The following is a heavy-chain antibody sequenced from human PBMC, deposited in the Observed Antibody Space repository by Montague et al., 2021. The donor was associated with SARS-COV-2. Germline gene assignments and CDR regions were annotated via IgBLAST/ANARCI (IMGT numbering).Heavy chain of an antibody. CDR1: GGSISSSNW. Sequence: SETLSLTCAVSGGSISSSNWWSWVRQPPGKGLEWIGEIYHSGSTXYNPSPKSRVTISVDKSKNQFSLKLSSVTAADTAVYYCARAPYYDSTPTWGQGTLVTVSS. CDR3: ARAPYYDSTPT. J-gene: IGHJ5*02. D-gene: IGHD3-22*01. V-gene: IGHV4-4*02. CDR2: IYHSGST.